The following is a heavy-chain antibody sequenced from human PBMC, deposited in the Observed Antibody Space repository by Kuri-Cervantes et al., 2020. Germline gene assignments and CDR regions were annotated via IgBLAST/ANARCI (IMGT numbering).Heavy chain of an antibody. V-gene: IGHV1-69*13. Sequence: SVKVSCKASGGTFSSYAISWVRQAPGQGLKWMGGIIPIFGTANYAQKFQGRVTITADESTSTAYMELSSLRSEETAVYYCARDDRLGGSYYYGMDVWGQGTTVTVSS. D-gene: IGHD1-26*01. CDR3: ARDDRLGGSYYYGMDV. CDR2: IIPIFGTA. CDR1: GGTFSSYA. J-gene: IGHJ6*02.